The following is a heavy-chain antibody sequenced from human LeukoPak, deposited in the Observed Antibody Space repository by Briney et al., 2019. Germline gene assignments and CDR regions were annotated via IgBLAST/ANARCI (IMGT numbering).Heavy chain of an antibody. CDR3: GRGIAVAGPLGRFDP. CDR1: GGSISSYY. D-gene: IGHD6-19*01. Sequence: SETLSLTCTVSGGSISSYYWSWIRQPPGKGLEWIGYIYYSGSTNYNPSLKSRVTISVDTSKNQFSLKLSSVTAADTAVYYCGRGIAVAGPLGRFDPGGQGPLVTVSS. V-gene: IGHV4-59*08. J-gene: IGHJ5*02. CDR2: IYYSGST.